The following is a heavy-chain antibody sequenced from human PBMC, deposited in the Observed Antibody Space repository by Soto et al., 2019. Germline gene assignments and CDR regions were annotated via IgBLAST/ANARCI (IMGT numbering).Heavy chain of an antibody. V-gene: IGHV1-3*04. CDR1: GYTFTDYD. D-gene: IGHD1-1*01. CDR3: YYGMDV. CDR2: INNANGNT. Sequence: VHLVQSGAEVKKPGASVKVSCKASGYTFTDYDMHWVRQAPGQSLEWVGWINNANGNTEYSKKFQDRVTITRDTSATTVYMEFCAKHQNGNRGQYHYYGMDVWGQGTTVIVSS. J-gene: IGHJ6*02.